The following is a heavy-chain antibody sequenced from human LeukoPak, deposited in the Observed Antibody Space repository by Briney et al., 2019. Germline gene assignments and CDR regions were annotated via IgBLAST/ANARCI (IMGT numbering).Heavy chain of an antibody. CDR2: XNPSGGST. CDR3: ARGPGPADDGGGYCFDY. CDR1: GYTFTSYY. J-gene: IGHJ4*02. V-gene: IGHV1-46*01. D-gene: IGHD3-22*01. Sequence: ASVKVSCKASGYTFTSYYLYWVRQPPGQGLEWXXXXNPSGGSTTSAQKFQGRVTMTRDTSTSTVYMELRSLRSEDTAVYYCARGPGPADDGGGYCFDYWGQGTLVTVSS.